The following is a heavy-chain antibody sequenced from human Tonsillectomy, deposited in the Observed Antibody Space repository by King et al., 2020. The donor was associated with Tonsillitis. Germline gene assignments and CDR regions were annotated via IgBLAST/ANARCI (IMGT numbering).Heavy chain of an antibody. CDR2: IIPILGTA. CDR3: AREHDSSGYYSLFDP. CDR1: GGTFSSYA. D-gene: IGHD3-22*01. V-gene: IGHV1-69*01. Sequence: HVQLVESGAEGKKPGSSVKVSCKASGGTFSSYAISWVRQAPGQGLEWMGGIIPILGTANYAQKFQGRVTITADESTSTAYMELSSLRSEDTAVYYCAREHDSSGYYSLFDPWGQGTLVTVSS. J-gene: IGHJ5*02.